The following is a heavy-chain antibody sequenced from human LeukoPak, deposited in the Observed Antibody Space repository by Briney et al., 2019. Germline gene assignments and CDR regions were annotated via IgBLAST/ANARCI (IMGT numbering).Heavy chain of an antibody. J-gene: IGHJ6*04. CDR2: ITNGSDIR. V-gene: IGHV3-48*01. CDR1: GFTFRNYS. CDR3: AELGITMIGGV. D-gene: IGHD3-10*02. Sequence: GGSLRLSCAASGFTFRNYSMHWVRQAPGKGLEWISYITNGSDIRHYAGSVEGRFTVSRDNAKNSLYLQMNSLRAEDTAVYYCAELGITMIGGVWGKGTTVTISS.